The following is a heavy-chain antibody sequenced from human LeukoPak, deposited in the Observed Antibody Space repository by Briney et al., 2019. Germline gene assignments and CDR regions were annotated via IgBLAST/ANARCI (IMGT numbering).Heavy chain of an antibody. CDR1: GGTFSSYA. J-gene: IGHJ3*02. V-gene: IGHV1-69*05. D-gene: IGHD6-13*01. CDR2: IIPIFGTA. CDR3: ARAYSSSWYLGNDAFDI. Sequence: ASVKVSCKASGGTFSSYAISWVRQAPGQGLEWMGGIIPIFGTANYAQKFQGRVTITTDESTSTAYMELSSLRSEDTAAYYCARAYSSSWYLGNDAFDIWGQGTMVTVSS.